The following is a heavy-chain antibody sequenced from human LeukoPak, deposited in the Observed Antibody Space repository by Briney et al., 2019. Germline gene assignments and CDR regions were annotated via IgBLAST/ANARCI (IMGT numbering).Heavy chain of an antibody. CDR3: TRDIGSGDYVFFDS. Sequence: PSETLSLTCTVSDASVSGYYWSWIRLPAGKGLERIGRLYNNGSTNCNPSLKSRVTMSVDTSKNQLSLRLKSVTAADTAVYYCTRDIGSGDYVFFDSWGQGTRVIVSS. D-gene: IGHD4-17*01. J-gene: IGHJ4*02. CDR2: LYNNGST. CDR1: DASVSGYY. V-gene: IGHV4-4*07.